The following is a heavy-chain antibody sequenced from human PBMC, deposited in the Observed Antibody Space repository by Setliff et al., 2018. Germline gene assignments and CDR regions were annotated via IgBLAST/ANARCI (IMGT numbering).Heavy chain of an antibody. CDR1: GFTFDGYG. Sequence: GGSLRLSCAASGFTFDGYGMAWVRQAPGKGLEWVSGINWSGAGTGYADSVKGRFTISRDNTNNSLYLQMNHLRAEDTALYYCARGGVAATAPNGLWGQGTLVTVSS. J-gene: IGHJ1*01. CDR3: ARGGVAATAPNGL. CDR2: INWSGAGT. D-gene: IGHD6-13*01. V-gene: IGHV3-20*04.